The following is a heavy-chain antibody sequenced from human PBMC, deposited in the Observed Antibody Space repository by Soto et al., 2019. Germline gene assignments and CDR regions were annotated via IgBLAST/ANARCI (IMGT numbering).Heavy chain of an antibody. CDR2: INHSGST. D-gene: IGHD6-19*01. V-gene: IGHV4-34*01. Sequence: SETLSLTCAVYGGSFSGYYWSWIRQPPGKGLEWIGEINHSGSTNYNPSLKSRVTISVDTSKNQFSLKLSSVTAADTAVYYCARGRIAVAGNPYYYYHYGMDVWGQGTTVTVSS. CDR3: ARGRIAVAGNPYYYYHYGMDV. J-gene: IGHJ6*02. CDR1: GGSFSGYY.